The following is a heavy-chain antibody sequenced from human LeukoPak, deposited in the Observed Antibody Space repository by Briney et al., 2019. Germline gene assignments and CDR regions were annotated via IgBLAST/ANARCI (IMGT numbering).Heavy chain of an antibody. V-gene: IGHV3-48*03. CDR1: EFSVGSNY. CDR3: ATLLTPITMVRGVTHDY. Sequence: GGSLRLSCAASEFSVGSNYMNWVRQAPGKGLEWASYISSSGSTIYYADSVKGRFTISRDNAKNSLYLQMNSLRAEDTAVYYCATLLTPITMVRGVTHDYWGQGTLVTVSS. D-gene: IGHD3-10*01. CDR2: ISSSGSTI. J-gene: IGHJ4*02.